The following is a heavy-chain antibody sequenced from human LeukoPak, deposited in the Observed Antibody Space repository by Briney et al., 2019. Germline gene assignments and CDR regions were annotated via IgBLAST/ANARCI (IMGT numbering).Heavy chain of an antibody. CDR1: GFTFSSYG. D-gene: IGHD1-26*01. Sequence: GGSLRLSCAASGFTFSSYGMHWVRQAPGKGLEWVAFIRYDGSNKYYADSVKGRFTISRDNSKNTLYLQMNSLRAEDTAVYYCAKNMWELLPSQGDYWGQGTLVTVSS. V-gene: IGHV3-30*02. J-gene: IGHJ4*02. CDR3: AKNMWELLPSQGDY. CDR2: IRYDGSNK.